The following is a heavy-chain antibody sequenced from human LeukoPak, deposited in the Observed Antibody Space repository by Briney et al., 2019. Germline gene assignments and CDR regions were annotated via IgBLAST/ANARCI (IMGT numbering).Heavy chain of an antibody. D-gene: IGHD2-15*01. J-gene: IGHJ4*02. Sequence: VXXSCKAXXXXXXXXXTHXXXXAXGXXLEWMGWINAGNGDTTYSQKFQGRVTFTRDTSASTAYMEVSSLRSEDTAIYFCVSVDYGDYWGQGTLVTVSS. V-gene: IGHV1-3*01. CDR2: INAGNGDT. CDR1: XXXXXXXX. CDR3: VSVDYGDY.